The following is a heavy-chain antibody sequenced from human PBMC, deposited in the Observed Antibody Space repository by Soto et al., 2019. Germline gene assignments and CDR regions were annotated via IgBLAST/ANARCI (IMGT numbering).Heavy chain of an antibody. CDR2: INPNSGGT. Sequence: GASVKVSCKASGYTFTGYYMHWVRQAPGQGLEWMGWINPNSGGTNYAQKFQGRVTMTRDTSISTAYMELSRLRSDDTAVYYCARLNGGPSVYYDSSGYLGPFDYWGQGTLVTVSS. D-gene: IGHD3-22*01. V-gene: IGHV1-2*02. CDR3: ARLNGGPSVYYDSSGYLGPFDY. J-gene: IGHJ4*02. CDR1: GYTFTGYY.